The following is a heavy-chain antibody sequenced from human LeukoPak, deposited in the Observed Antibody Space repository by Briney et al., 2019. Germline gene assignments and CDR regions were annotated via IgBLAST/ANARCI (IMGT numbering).Heavy chain of an antibody. CDR2: INHSGST. V-gene: IGHV4-38-2*02. Sequence: PPESLSLTCTVSDYSISSGSYWGWIRQPPGKGLEWIASINHSGSTYYNPSLKGPLSTSVGTSTNHSSLRLSCVTAADTAVYYCARDQVPVGCCSVHSCLISWFDAWGQGTLVTVSS. J-gene: IGHJ5*02. D-gene: IGHD2-15*01. CDR1: DYSISSGSY. CDR3: ARDQVPVGCCSVHSCLISWFDA.